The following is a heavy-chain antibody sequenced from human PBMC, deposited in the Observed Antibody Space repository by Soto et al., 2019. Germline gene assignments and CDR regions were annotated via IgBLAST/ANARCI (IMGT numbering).Heavy chain of an antibody. CDR1: GFTFSSYA. CDR2: ISGSGGST. Sequence: GGSLRLSCAASGFTFSSYAMSWVRQAPGKGLEWVSAISGSGGSTYYADSVKGRFTISRDNSKNTLYLQMNSLRAEDTAVYYCASPPPGYSSNWYGIGYWGQGTLVTVSS. CDR3: ASPPPGYSSNWYGIGY. D-gene: IGHD6-13*01. J-gene: IGHJ4*02. V-gene: IGHV3-23*01.